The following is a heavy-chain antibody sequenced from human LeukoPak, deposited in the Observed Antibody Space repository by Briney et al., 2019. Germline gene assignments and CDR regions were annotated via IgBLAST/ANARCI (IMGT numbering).Heavy chain of an antibody. J-gene: IGHJ4*02. V-gene: IGHV3-48*03. D-gene: IGHD4-23*01. Sequence: GGSLRLSCAASGFTFSSYEMNWVRQAPGRGLEWVSYISSSGSTIYYADSVKGRFTISRDNAKNSLYLQMHSLRVDDTAVYYCVTHEVTVITRSTFDYWGQGTLVTVSS. CDR3: VTHEVTVITRSTFDY. CDR1: GFTFSSYE. CDR2: ISSSGSTI.